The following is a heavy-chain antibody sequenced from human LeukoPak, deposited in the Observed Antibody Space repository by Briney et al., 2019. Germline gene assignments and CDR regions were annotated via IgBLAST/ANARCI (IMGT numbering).Heavy chain of an antibody. CDR1: GGSISSYY. Sequence: SETLSLTCTVSGGSISSYYGSWIRQPPGRGREWVGYIYYSGSTNYNPSLKSRVTISVDSSKNQFSLKLSSVTAADTAVYYCAREGYCSSTSCYPGVRDIWGQGTMVTVSS. J-gene: IGHJ3*02. V-gene: IGHV4-59*01. CDR2: IYYSGST. CDR3: AREGYCSSTSCYPGVRDI. D-gene: IGHD2-2*01.